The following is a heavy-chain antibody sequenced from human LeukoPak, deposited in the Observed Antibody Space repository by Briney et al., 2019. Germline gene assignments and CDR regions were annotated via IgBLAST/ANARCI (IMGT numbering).Heavy chain of an antibody. V-gene: IGHV3-7*01. CDR2: IKQDGSEK. D-gene: IGHD5-18*01. J-gene: IGHJ4*02. CDR1: GFTFSSYW. Sequence: GGSLRLSCAASGFTFSSYWMTWVRQAPGKGLEWVANIKQDGSEKYYVDSVKGRFTISRDNAKNSLYLQMNSLRAEDTAVYYCARVSKTYSYGYLNDYWGQGTLVTVSS. CDR3: ARVSKTYSYGYLNDY.